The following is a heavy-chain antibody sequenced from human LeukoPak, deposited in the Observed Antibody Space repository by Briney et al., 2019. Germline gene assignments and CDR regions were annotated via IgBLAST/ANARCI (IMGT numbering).Heavy chain of an antibody. CDR3: ARADGYSGSHFDY. CDR2: IKQDGSEK. V-gene: IGHV3-7*01. J-gene: IGHJ4*02. Sequence: GGSLRLSCVASGFTFSSYWMSWVRQAPGKGLEWVANIKQDGSEKYYVDSVKGRFTISRDNAKNSLNMQMNSLRAEDTAVYHCARADGYSGSHFDYWGQGTLVTVSS. CDR1: GFTFSSYW. D-gene: IGHD1-26*01.